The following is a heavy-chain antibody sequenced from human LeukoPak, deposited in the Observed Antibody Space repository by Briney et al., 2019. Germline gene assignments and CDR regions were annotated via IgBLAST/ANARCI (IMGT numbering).Heavy chain of an antibody. CDR2: ISGSGGST. Sequence: GGTLRLSCAASGFAFSSYGMSWVRQAPGKGLEWVSAISGSGGSTYYADSVKGRFTISRDNSKNTLYLQMNSLRAEDTAVYYCARDIYDSGGYWGQGTLVTVSS. D-gene: IGHD3-22*01. V-gene: IGHV3-23*01. CDR1: GFAFSSYG. J-gene: IGHJ4*02. CDR3: ARDIYDSGGY.